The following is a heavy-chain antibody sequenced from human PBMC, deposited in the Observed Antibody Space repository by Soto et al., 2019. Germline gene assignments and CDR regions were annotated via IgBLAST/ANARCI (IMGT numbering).Heavy chain of an antibody. V-gene: IGHV4-30-4*01. CDR1: GGSISSGDYY. D-gene: IGHD3-22*01. CDR3: ASRRVIVPKVYDY. J-gene: IGHJ4*02. CDR2: IYYSGST. Sequence: PSETLSLTCTVSGGSISSGDYYWSWIRQPPGKGLEWIGYIYYSGSTYYNPSLKSRVTISVDTSKNQFSLKLSSVTAADTAVYYCASRRVIVPKVYDYWGQGTLVTVSS.